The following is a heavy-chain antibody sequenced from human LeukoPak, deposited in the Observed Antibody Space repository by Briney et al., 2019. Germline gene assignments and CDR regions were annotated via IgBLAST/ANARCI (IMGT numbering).Heavy chain of an antibody. Sequence: PGGSLRLSRAASGFTFSDYSVNWVRQAPGKGLEWISYIGIDSGNTNYADSVKGRFTISGDKAKNSLYLQMNSLRVEDTAVYYCARDYKYAFDNWGQGTLVTVSS. CDR2: IGIDSGNT. V-gene: IGHV3-48*01. CDR1: GFTFSDYS. CDR3: ARDYKYAFDN. J-gene: IGHJ4*02. D-gene: IGHD5-24*01.